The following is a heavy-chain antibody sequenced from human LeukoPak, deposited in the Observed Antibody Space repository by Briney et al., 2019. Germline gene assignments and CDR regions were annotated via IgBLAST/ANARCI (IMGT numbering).Heavy chain of an antibody. D-gene: IGHD3-9*01. CDR1: GFTFSRYG. Sequence: SGGSLRLSCSASGFTFSRYGMHWVRQAPGKGLEYVSAISSSGGSTYYADSVKGRFTISRDNSKDTLYLQMSSLRAEDTTVYYCVKSAGFDWLSPLEAFDIWGQGTMVTVSS. CDR2: ISSSGGST. V-gene: IGHV3-64D*06. CDR3: VKSAGFDWLSPLEAFDI. J-gene: IGHJ3*02.